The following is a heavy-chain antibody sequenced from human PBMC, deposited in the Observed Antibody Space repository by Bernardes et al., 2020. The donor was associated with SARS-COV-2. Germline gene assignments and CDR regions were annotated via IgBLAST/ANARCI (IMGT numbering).Heavy chain of an antibody. CDR2: INHSGST. Sequence: KGLEWIGEINHSGSTNYNPSLKSRVTISVDTSKNQFSLKLSSVTAADTAVYYCARDLYGSGFDYWGQGTLVTVSS. V-gene: IGHV4-34*01. CDR3: ARDLYGSGFDY. J-gene: IGHJ4*02. D-gene: IGHD3-10*01.